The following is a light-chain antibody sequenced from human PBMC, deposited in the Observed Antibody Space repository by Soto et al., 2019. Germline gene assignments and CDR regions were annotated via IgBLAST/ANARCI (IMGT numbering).Light chain of an antibody. J-gene: IGKJ4*01. Sequence: EIVLSQSPATLSLTPGERAALSCRASQNVRNNYLAWYQQKPGQAPRLLIYDASSRATGIPDRFSGGGSGTDFTLTISRLEPEDFAVYYCQQFSSYPLTFGGGTKVDIK. CDR3: QQFSSYPLT. CDR2: DAS. CDR1: QNVRNNY. V-gene: IGKV3-20*01.